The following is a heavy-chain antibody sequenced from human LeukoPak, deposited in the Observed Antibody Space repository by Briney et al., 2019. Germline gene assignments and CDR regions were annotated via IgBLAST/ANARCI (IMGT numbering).Heavy chain of an antibody. CDR1: GFTFSSYA. D-gene: IGHD6-13*01. J-gene: IGHJ4*02. CDR2: ISYDGSNK. CDR3: AREVSSSWYSDY. Sequence: PGGSLRLSCAASGFTFSSYAMHWVRQAPGKGLEWVAVISYDGSNKYYADSVKGRFTISRDNSKNTLYLQMNSLRAEDTAVYYCAREVSSSWYSDYWGQGTLVTVSS. V-gene: IGHV3-30*04.